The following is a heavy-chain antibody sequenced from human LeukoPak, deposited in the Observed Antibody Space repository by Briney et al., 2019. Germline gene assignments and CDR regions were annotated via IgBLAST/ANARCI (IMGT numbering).Heavy chain of an antibody. V-gene: IGHV1-58*01. CDR2: IVVDSGNT. D-gene: IGHD1-26*01. Sequence: ASVKVSCKASGFTFSNSAVQWVRQARGQRLEWIGWIVVDSGNTNYAQKFRQRVTITRDLSTGTAYMELSSLRSEDTAVYYCAVHLGFRSWTAHRGILDYWGQGTLVTVSS. CDR1: GFTFSNSA. CDR3: AVHLGFRSWTAHRGILDY. J-gene: IGHJ4*02.